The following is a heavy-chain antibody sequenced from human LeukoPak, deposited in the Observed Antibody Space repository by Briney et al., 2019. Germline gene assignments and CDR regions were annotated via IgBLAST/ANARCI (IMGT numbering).Heavy chain of an antibody. J-gene: IGHJ4*02. CDR3: ARDSNYVDY. Sequence: GGSLRLSCAASGFTFSSYWMSWIRQAPGKGLEWGSYISSSGSAIYYADSVKGRFTISRDNAKNSLYLQMNSLRAEDTAVYYCARDSNYVDYWGQGTLVTVSS. CDR1: GFTFSSYW. D-gene: IGHD4-11*01. CDR2: ISSSGSAI. V-gene: IGHV3-11*01.